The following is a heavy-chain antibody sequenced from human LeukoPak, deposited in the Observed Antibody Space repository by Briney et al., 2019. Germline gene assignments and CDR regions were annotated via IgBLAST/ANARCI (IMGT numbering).Heavy chain of an antibody. D-gene: IGHD1-26*01. J-gene: IGHJ3*01. V-gene: IGHV3-30*18. CDR2: ISYDGGDK. CDR3: AKGRGSSYYDAFDL. Sequence: GGSLRLSCAASGFTFSSNAMHWVRQAPGKGLEWVAIISYDGGDKYYADSVKGRFTISRDNSKNTLDLQMNSLRAEDTALYYCAKGRGSSYYDAFDLWGQGTMVTVSS. CDR1: GFTFSSNA.